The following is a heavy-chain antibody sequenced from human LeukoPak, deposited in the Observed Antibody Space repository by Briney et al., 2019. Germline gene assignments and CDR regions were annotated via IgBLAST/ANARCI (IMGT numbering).Heavy chain of an antibody. D-gene: IGHD6-13*01. J-gene: IGHJ3*02. V-gene: IGHV3-21*01. CDR3: ARPDEQQLVRDAFDI. CDR2: ISSSSSYI. CDR1: GFTFSSYI. Sequence: GGSLRLSCAASGFTFSSYIMNWVRHAPGKGLEWVSSISSSSSYIYYADSVKGRFTISRDNAKNSLYLQMNSLRAEDTAVYYCARPDEQQLVRDAFDIWGQGTMVTVSS.